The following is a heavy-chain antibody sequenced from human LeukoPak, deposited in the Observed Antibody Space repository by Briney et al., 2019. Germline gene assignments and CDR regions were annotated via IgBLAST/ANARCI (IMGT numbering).Heavy chain of an antibody. CDR1: GFIFSKSA. Sequence: SVKVSCKASGFIFSKSAVQWVRQARGQRLEWIGWIVVGSGNTNYAQKFQERVTITRDMSTSTAYMELSSLGSEDTAVYYCAADRNCNSGNCHPLLFDYWGQGTLVTVSS. CDR3: AADRNCNSGNCHPLLFDY. CDR2: IVVGSGNT. D-gene: IGHD2-15*01. V-gene: IGHV1-58*01. J-gene: IGHJ4*02.